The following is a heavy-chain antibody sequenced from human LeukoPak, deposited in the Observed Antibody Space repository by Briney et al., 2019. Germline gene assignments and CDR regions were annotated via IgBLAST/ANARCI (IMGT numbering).Heavy chain of an antibody. V-gene: IGHV4-61*02. J-gene: IGHJ4*02. CDR1: GGSISSGNYY. Sequence: SQTLSLTCTVSGGSISSGNYYWSWIRQPAGKGLEWIGRIYTSGSTDYNPSLKSRVTISVDTSKNQFSLKLNSVTAADTAVYYCAGGFSSGWFLDYGAREPWSPSPQ. CDR2: IYTSGST. D-gene: IGHD6-19*01. CDR3: AGGFSSGWFLDY.